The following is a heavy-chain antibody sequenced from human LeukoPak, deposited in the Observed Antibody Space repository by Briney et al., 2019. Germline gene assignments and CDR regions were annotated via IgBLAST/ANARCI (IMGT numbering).Heavy chain of an antibody. D-gene: IGHD2-2*02. CDR2: IKQDGSEK. Sequence: GGSLRLSCAASGFTFSSYWMSWVRQAPGKGLEWVANIKQDGSEKYYVDSVKGRFTISRDNAKNSLYLQMNSLRAEDTAVYYCARDAITISLRPSGPERVFDYWGQGTLVTVSS. V-gene: IGHV3-7*01. J-gene: IGHJ4*02. CDR1: GFTFSSYW. CDR3: ARDAITISLRPSGPERVFDY.